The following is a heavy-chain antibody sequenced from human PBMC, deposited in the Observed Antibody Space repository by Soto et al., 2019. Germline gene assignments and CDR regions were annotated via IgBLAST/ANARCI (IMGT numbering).Heavy chain of an antibody. Sequence: GASAKVSCKASGYTFTSYAMHWARQAPGQRLEWMGWINAGNGNTKYSQRFQGRVTITRDTSASTAYMELSSLRSEDTAVYYCARDSRGGYYGYFDYWGQGTLVTVSS. D-gene: IGHD3-10*01. V-gene: IGHV1-3*01. J-gene: IGHJ4*02. CDR1: GYTFTSYA. CDR3: ARDSRGGYYGYFDY. CDR2: INAGNGNT.